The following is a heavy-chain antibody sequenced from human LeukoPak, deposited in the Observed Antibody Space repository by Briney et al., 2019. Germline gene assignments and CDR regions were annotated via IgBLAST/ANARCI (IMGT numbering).Heavy chain of an antibody. CDR3: AKGGQDFDFWRFDL. V-gene: IGHV3-23*01. CDR2: ISNTGGRT. J-gene: IGHJ5*02. CDR1: VFTLSDSA. Sequence: GGSLRLSCAASVFTLSDSAVSWVRHSPGEGLKWVSSISNTGGRTYYADSVKGRFTITRDNSRNTVDLQMNSLRAGDTAKYYCAKGGQDFDFWRFDLWGQGILVIVSS. D-gene: IGHD3-3*01.